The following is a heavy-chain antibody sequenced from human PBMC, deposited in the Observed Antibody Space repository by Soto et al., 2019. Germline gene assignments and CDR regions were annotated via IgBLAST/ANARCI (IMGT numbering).Heavy chain of an antibody. CDR3: ARDRAPGWAYYYGMYV. CDR2: INPSSGST. J-gene: IGHJ6*02. Sequence: ASVKVSCKTSGYTFTEYDINWVRQAPGHGLEWMGIINPSSGSTSYAQKFQGRVTMTRDTSTSTVYMELSSLRSEDTAVYYCARDRAPGWAYYYGMYVWGQGTTVTVSS. CDR1: GYTFTEYD. V-gene: IGHV1-46*03. D-gene: IGHD1-26*01.